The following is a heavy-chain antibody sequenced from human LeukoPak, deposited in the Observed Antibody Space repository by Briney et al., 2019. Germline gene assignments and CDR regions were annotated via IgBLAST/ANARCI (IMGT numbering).Heavy chain of an antibody. D-gene: IGHD3-10*01. J-gene: IGHJ5*02. V-gene: IGHV1-69*05. CDR3: ARDNTMVRGVTYNWLDP. Sequence: SVKVSCKASGYTFTSYGISWVRQAPGQGLEWMGGIIPIFGTANYAQKFQGRVTITTDESTSTAHMELSSLRSEDTAVYYCARDNTMVRGVTYNWLDPWGQGTLVTVSS. CDR1: GYTFTSYG. CDR2: IIPIFGTA.